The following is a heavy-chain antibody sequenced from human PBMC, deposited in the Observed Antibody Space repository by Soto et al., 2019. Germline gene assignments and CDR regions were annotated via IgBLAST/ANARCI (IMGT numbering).Heavy chain of an antibody. CDR2: INAGNGNT. CDR1: GGTFSSYA. D-gene: IGHD3-22*01. Sequence: GASVKVSCKASGGTFSSYAISWVRQAPGQGLEWMGWINAGNGNTKYSQKFQGRVTITRDTSASTAYMELSSLRSEDTAVYYCARDRYYDSSGYRSPNWFDPWGQGTLVTVSS. J-gene: IGHJ5*02. CDR3: ARDRYYDSSGYRSPNWFDP. V-gene: IGHV1-3*01.